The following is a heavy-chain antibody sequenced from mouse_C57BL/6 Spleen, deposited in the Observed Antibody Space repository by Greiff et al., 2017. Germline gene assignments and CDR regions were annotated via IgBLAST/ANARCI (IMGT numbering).Heavy chain of an antibody. J-gene: IGHJ4*01. V-gene: IGHV10-1*01. Sequence: EVKVVESGGGLVQPKGSLKLSCAASGFSFNTYAMNWVRQAPGKGLEWVARIRSKSNNYATYYADSVKDRFTISRDDSESMLYLQMNNLKTEDTAMYYCVRLGYAMDYWGQGTSVTVSS. CDR1: GFSFNTYA. CDR2: IRSKSNNYAT. CDR3: VRLGYAMDY.